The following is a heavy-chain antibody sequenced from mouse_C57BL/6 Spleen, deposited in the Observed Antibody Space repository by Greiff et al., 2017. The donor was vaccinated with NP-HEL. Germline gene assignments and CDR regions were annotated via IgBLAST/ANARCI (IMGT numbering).Heavy chain of an antibody. D-gene: IGHD1-1*01. Sequence: EVQLVESGGGLVKPGGSLKLSCAASGFTFSDYGMHWVRQAPEKGLEWVAYISSASSSISYADTVKGRFTISRDNAKNTLILPMTSLRSEDTAMDNCARPAGSEGDAMDYWGQGTSVTVSS. CDR3: ARPAGSEGDAMDY. J-gene: IGHJ4*01. CDR1: GFTFSDYG. CDR2: ISSASSSI. V-gene: IGHV5-17*01.